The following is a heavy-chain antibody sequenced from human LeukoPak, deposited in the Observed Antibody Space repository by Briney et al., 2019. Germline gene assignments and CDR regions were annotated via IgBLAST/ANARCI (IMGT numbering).Heavy chain of an antibody. J-gene: IGHJ4*02. Sequence: GASVKVSCKASGYTFTGYYMHWVRQAPGQGLEWMGWINPNSGGTNYAQKFQGRFTMTRDKSISTVYMELSRLRSDDTAVYYCARVGGYYYGTGSWYYFDYWGKGTLVTVSS. CDR3: ARVGGYYYGTGSWYYFDY. CDR2: INPNSGGT. D-gene: IGHD3-10*01. CDR1: GYTFTGYY. V-gene: IGHV1-2*02.